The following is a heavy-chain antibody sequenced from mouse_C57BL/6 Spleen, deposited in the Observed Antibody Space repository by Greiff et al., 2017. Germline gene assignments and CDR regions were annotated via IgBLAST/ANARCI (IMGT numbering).Heavy chain of an antibody. CDR3: ATMIYYGPYYAMDY. Sequence: VHLVESGPGLVQPSQSLSITCTVSGFSLTSYGVHWVRQSPGKGLEWLGVIWRGGSTDYNAAFMSRLSITKDNSKSQVFFKMNSLQADDTAIYYCATMIYYGPYYAMDYWGQGTSVTVSS. D-gene: IGHD2-1*01. CDR2: IWRGGST. V-gene: IGHV2-5*01. CDR1: GFSLTSYG. J-gene: IGHJ4*01.